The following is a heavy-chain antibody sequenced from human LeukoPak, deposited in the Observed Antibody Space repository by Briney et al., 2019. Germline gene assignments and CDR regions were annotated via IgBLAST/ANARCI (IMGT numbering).Heavy chain of an antibody. CDR1: GGSISSGGYY. D-gene: IGHD3-10*01. J-gene: IGHJ5*02. Sequence: SETLSLTCTASGGSISSGGYYWSWIRQLPGKGLEWIGYIYYSGSTYYNPSLKSRVTISVDTSKNQFSLNLSSVTAADTAVYYCARESAVRGVNWFDPWGQGTLVTVSS. CDR3: ARESAVRGVNWFDP. V-gene: IGHV4-31*03. CDR2: IYYSGST.